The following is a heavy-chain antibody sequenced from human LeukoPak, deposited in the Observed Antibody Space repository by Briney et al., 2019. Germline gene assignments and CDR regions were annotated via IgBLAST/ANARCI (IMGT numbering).Heavy chain of an antibody. CDR2: ISSSSSTI. CDR1: VFTFSSYS. V-gene: IGHV3-48*01. Sequence: GGSLRLSCAASVFTFSSYSMNWVRQAPGKGLEWVSYISSSSSTIYYADSVKGRFTISRDNAKNSLYLQMNSLRAEDTAVYYCARGAHYYYGMDVWGQGTTVTVSS. CDR3: ARGAHYYYGMDV. J-gene: IGHJ6*02.